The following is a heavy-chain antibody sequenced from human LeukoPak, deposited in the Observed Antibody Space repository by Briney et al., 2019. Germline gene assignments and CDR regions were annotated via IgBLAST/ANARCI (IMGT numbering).Heavy chain of an antibody. V-gene: IGHV1-2*02. CDR1: GYTFTGYY. CDR2: INPNSGGT. D-gene: IGHD3-16*02. J-gene: IGHJ4*02. Sequence: GASVKVSCKASGYTFTGYYMHWVRQAPGPGLEWMGWINPNSGGTNYAQKFQGRVTMTRDTSISTAYMELSRLRSDDTAVYYCARKPYDYVWGSYPGGGYFDYWGQGTLVTVSS. CDR3: ARKPYDYVWGSYPGGGYFDY.